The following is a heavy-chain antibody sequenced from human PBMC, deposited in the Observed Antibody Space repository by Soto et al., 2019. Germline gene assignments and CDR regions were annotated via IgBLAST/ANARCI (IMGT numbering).Heavy chain of an antibody. J-gene: IGHJ4*02. V-gene: IGHV3-53*02. D-gene: IGHD3-10*01. Sequence: QLVETGGGLIQPGTSLTLSCAASGFSVSRNYMTWVRQAPGKGLECVSFVYSGGATFSSDSVKGRFILSRDDSQSTMYLQMNNLRAEDTAVYYCARVPGRLWGRGTLVTVAS. CDR1: GFSVSRNY. CDR2: VYSGGAT. CDR3: ARVPGRL.